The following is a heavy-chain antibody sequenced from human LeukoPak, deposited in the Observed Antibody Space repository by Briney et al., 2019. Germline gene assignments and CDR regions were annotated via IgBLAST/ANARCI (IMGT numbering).Heavy chain of an antibody. Sequence: SETLSLTCAVYGGSFSGYYWSWIRQPPGKGLEWIGEINHSGSTNYNPSLKSRVTISVDTSKNQFSLKLSSVTAADTAVYYCARGRRSLNYWGQGTLVTVSS. CDR2: INHSGST. CDR3: ARGRRSLNY. V-gene: IGHV4-34*01. D-gene: IGHD3-3*01. CDR1: GGSFSGYY. J-gene: IGHJ4*02.